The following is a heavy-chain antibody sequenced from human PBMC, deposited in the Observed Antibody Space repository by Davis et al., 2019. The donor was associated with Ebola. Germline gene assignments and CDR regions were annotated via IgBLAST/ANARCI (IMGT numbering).Heavy chain of an antibody. D-gene: IGHD4-17*01. J-gene: IGHJ4*02. CDR1: GFTFSSYW. V-gene: IGHV3-7*01. Sequence: PGGSLRLSCAASGFTFSSYWMSWVRQAPGKGLEWVANIKQEGSEKYYVDSVKGRFTISRENAKNSLYLQMNSLRAEDTAVYYCARATVSGVTGDREDYWGQGTLVTVSS. CDR2: IKQEGSEK. CDR3: ARATVSGVTGDREDY.